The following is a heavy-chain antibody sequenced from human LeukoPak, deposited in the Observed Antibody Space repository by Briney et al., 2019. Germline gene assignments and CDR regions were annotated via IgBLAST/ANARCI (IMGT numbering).Heavy chain of an antibody. CDR3: AKSSVVTIHSAV. CDR1: VFTPSTYA. J-gene: IGHJ4*02. Sequence: PVGSLRLSCAASVFTPSTYAMSWVRQAPGEGLERVSAISGSGRTPSDAHPAKGRFTIPRTSSEITPYLQMNRLRAEDTAVYYWAKSSVVTIHSAVWGQGTQVTVSS. CDR2: ISGSGRTP. V-gene: IGHV3-23*01. D-gene: IGHD5-12*01.